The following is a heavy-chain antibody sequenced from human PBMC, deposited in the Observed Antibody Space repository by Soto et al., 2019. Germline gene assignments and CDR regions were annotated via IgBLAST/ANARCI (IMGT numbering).Heavy chain of an antibody. CDR2: IIPIFGTA. J-gene: IGHJ2*01. V-gene: IGHV1-69*13. D-gene: IGHD3-10*01. CDR3: ASAQRGGSDLEGA. Sequence: SVQVCGEASGSTFSSDAISWGRQTPGQGLEWMGGIIPIFGTANYAQKFQGRVTITADESTSTAYMELSSLRSEGTAVYYCASAQRGGSDLEGAGGR. CDR1: GSTFSSDA.